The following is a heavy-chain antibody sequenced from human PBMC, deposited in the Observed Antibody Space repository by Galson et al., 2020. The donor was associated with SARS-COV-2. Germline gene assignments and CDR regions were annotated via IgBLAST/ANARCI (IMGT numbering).Heavy chain of an antibody. CDR1: GFTFNTYE. J-gene: IGHJ2*01. V-gene: IGHV3-48*03. D-gene: IGHD6-13*01. CDR2: TSSSGSTV. Sequence: GESLKISCAASGFTFNTYEMHWVRQAPGKGLEWISYTSSSGSTVYYADSVKGRFTISRDNAKNSLYLQMNSLRAEDTAHYYCARGGIPTSDTWFWYFDLWGRGTLVTVSS. CDR3: ARGGIPTSDTWFWYFDL.